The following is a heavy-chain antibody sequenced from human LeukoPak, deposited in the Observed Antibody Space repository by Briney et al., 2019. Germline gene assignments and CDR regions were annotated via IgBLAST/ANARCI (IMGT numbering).Heavy chain of an antibody. D-gene: IGHD3-22*01. Sequence: GGSLRLSCAASGLTFSSYEMNWVRQAPGKGLEWVSYISSSGSTIYYADSVKGRFTISRDNAKNSLYLQMNSLRAEDTAVYYCARMTGYYDGSGYYYSDYWGQGTLVTVSS. J-gene: IGHJ4*02. CDR1: GLTFSSYE. V-gene: IGHV3-48*03. CDR3: ARMTGYYDGSGYYYSDY. CDR2: ISSSGSTI.